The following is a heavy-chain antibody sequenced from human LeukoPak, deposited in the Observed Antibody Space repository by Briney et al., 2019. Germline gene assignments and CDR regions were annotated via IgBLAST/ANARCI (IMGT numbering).Heavy chain of an antibody. CDR1: GFTFSSYS. J-gene: IGHJ4*02. Sequence: GGSLRLSCAASGFTFSSYSMSWVRQAPGKGLEWVSSISSSSSYIYYADSVKGRFTISRDNAKNSLYLQMNSLRAEDTAVYYCAREKRGYSSSWYGYFDYWGQGTLVTVSS. CDR3: AREKRGYSSSWYGYFDY. V-gene: IGHV3-21*01. D-gene: IGHD6-13*01. CDR2: ISSSSSYI.